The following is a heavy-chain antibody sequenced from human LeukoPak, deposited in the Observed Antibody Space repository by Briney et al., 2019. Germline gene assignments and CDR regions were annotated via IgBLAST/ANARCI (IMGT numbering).Heavy chain of an antibody. CDR1: GGTFSSYA. V-gene: IGHV1-69*13. Sequence: ASVKVSCKASGGTFSSYAISWVRQAPGQGLEWMGGIIPIFGTANYAQKFQGRVTITADESTSTAYMELSSLRSEDTAVYYCAREGGWFGEPSYMDVWGKGTTVTVSS. CDR3: AREGGWFGEPSYMDV. J-gene: IGHJ6*03. CDR2: IIPIFGTA. D-gene: IGHD3-10*01.